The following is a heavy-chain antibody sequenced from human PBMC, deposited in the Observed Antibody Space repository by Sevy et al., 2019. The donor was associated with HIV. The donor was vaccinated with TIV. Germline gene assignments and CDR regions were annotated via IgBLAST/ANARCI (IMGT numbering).Heavy chain of an antibody. CDR2: ISYDGSNK. J-gene: IGHJ3*02. CDR1: GFTFSSYA. V-gene: IGHV3-30*04. D-gene: IGHD3-9*01. Sequence: GGSLRLSCAASGFTFSSYAMHWVRQAPGKGLEWVAVISYDGSNKYYADSVKGRFTISRDNSKNTLYLQMNSLRAEDTAVYYCARGKALLRYFDWPLDAFDIWGQGTMVTVSS. CDR3: ARGKALLRYFDWPLDAFDI.